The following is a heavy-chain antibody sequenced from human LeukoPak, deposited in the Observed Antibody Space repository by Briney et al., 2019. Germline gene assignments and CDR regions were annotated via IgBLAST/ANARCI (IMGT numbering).Heavy chain of an antibody. D-gene: IGHD2-15*01. CDR3: VGYCSGGSCSN. CDR2: ISYDGSNK. V-gene: IGHV3-30*03. Sequence: GGSLRLSCAASGFTFSDYYMSWIRQAPGKGLEWVAVISYDGSNKYYADSVKGRFTISRDNSKNTLYLQMSSLRAEDTAVYYCVGYCSGGSCSNWGKGTMVTVSS. CDR1: GFTFSDYY. J-gene: IGHJ4*02.